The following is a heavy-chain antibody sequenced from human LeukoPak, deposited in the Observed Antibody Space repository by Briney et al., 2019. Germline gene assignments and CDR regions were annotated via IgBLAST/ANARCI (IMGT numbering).Heavy chain of an antibody. D-gene: IGHD3-3*01. Sequence: KTSETLSLTYAVYGGSFSGYYWSWIRQPPGKGLEWIGEINHSGSTNYNPSLKSRVTISVDTSKNQFSLKLSSVTAADTAVYYCARGERYDFHFDYWGQGTLVTVSS. V-gene: IGHV4-34*01. CDR3: ARGERYDFHFDY. CDR1: GGSFSGYY. CDR2: INHSGST. J-gene: IGHJ4*02.